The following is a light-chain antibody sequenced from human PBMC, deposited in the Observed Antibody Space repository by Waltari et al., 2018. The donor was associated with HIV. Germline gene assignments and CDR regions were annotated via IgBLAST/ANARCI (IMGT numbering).Light chain of an antibody. Sequence: DIQMTQSPSSLSVSIGDSVTITCRASQNIGKYLNWYQQKPGKAPQPLIYASSTLESGVPSRFSGSGYGTDFTLTVSGLQVEDFATYHCQQAYSSPWTFGQGTKVEIK. J-gene: IGKJ1*01. CDR3: QQAYSSPWT. CDR1: QNIGKY. CDR2: ASS. V-gene: IGKV1-39*01.